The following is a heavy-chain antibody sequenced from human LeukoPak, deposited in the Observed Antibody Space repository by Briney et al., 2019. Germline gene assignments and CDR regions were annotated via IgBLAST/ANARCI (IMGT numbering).Heavy chain of an antibody. J-gene: IGHJ4*02. CDR1: AFTFSSSA. Sequence: GGSLRLSCAASAFTFSSSAMTWVRQAPGKGLEWVSGISAGGETTYHADSVKGRFTIYRDNSRNTLSLQMNSLRAEDTAVYYCAKVTVGSGSYNYYFDSWGQGTLVTVSS. CDR2: ISAGGETT. V-gene: IGHV3-23*01. D-gene: IGHD3-10*01. CDR3: AKVTVGSGSYNYYFDS.